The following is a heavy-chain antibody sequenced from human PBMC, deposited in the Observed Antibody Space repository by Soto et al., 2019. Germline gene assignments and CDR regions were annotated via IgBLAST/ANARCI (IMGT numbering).Heavy chain of an antibody. CDR1: GGSISSGDYY. CDR2: IYYSGST. V-gene: IGHV4-30-4*01. Sequence: SETLSLTCTVSGGSISSGDYYWSWIRQPPWKGLEWIGYIYYSGSTYYNPSLKSRVTISVDTSKNQFSLKLSSVTAADTAVYYCASGPMTYYYDSSGYYNDYWGQGXLVTVSS. CDR3: ASGPMTYYYDSSGYYNDY. D-gene: IGHD3-22*01. J-gene: IGHJ4*02.